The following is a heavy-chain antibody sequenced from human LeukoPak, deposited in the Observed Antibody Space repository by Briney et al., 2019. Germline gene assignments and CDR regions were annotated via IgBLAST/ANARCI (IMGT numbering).Heavy chain of an antibody. CDR2: ISAYNGNT. CDR1: GYTFTSYG. V-gene: IGHV1-18*01. Sequence: EASVKVSCKASGYTFTSYGISWVRQAPGQGLEWMGWISAYNGNTNYAQKLQGRVTMTTDTSTSTAYMELRSLRSDDTAVYYCAREGGTRNWNYKTATTDYWGQGTLVTVSS. D-gene: IGHD1-7*01. CDR3: AREGGTRNWNYKTATTDY. J-gene: IGHJ4*02.